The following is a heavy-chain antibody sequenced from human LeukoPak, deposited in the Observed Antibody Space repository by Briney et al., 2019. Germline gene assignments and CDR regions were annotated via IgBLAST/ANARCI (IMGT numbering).Heavy chain of an antibody. V-gene: IGHV3-30*18. CDR2: ISYDGSNK. D-gene: IGHD6-6*01. J-gene: IGHJ4*02. Sequence: GGSLRLSCAASGFTFSSYGMHWVRQAPGKGLEWVAVISYDGSNKYYADSVKGRSTISRDNSKNTLYLQMNSLRAEDTAVYYCAKGSIAARLNYWGQGTLVTVSS. CDR3: AKGSIAARLNY. CDR1: GFTFSSYG.